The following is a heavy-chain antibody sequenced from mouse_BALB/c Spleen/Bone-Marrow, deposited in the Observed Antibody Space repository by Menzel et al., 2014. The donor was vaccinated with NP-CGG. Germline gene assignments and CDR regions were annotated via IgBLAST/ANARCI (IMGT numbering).Heavy chain of an antibody. CDR3: ARWRYPYAMDY. V-gene: IGHV1S56*01. Sequence: QVQLQQPGPELVKPGASVKMSCKASGYTFTSYYIHWVKQRPGQGLEWIGWFYPGDGSAKYNEKFKDKTTLTADKSSSAAYMLLSSLTSEDSAIYFCARWRYPYAMDYWGQGPSVTVPS. CDR1: GYTFTSYY. CDR2: FYPGDGSA. J-gene: IGHJ4*01. D-gene: IGHD5-1-1*01.